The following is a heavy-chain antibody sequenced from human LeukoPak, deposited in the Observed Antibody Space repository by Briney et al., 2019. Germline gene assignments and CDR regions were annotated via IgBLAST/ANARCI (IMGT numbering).Heavy chain of an antibody. V-gene: IGHV3-23*01. J-gene: IGHJ4*02. CDR3: AKTVTTVTTSDY. CDR2: ISASGDNT. D-gene: IGHD4-17*01. CDR1: GFTFNNYA. Sequence: PGGSLRLSCAASGFTFNNYAMSWVRQAPGKGLEWASAISASGDNTYYADSVKGRFTISRDNSKNTLYLQMNSLRAEDTAVYYCAKTVTTVTTSDYWGQGTLVTVSS.